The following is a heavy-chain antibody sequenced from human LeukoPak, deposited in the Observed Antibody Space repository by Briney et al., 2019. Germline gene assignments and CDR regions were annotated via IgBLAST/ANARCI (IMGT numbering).Heavy chain of an antibody. Sequence: ASVKVSCKASGYTFTNFGISWVRQATGQGLEWMGWMNPNSGNTGLAQKFQGRVTLTRDTSLSTAYMELSNLRSDDTAVYYCARDEVVAAPNYFGMVVWGQGTTVSVSS. D-gene: IGHD2-15*01. CDR3: ARDEVVAAPNYFGMVV. V-gene: IGHV1-8*02. J-gene: IGHJ6*02. CDR1: GYTFTNFG. CDR2: MNPNSGNT.